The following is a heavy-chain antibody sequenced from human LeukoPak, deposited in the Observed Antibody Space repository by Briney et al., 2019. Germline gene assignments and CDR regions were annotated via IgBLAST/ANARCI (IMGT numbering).Heavy chain of an antibody. V-gene: IGHV4-59*08. CDR2: IYYSENT. J-gene: IGHJ5*02. Sequence: PSETLSLTCTVSGGSMNSYYWSWIRQPPGKGLEWIGYIYYSENTNYNPSLKSRVTISVDTSKNQFSLKLSSVTAADTAVYYCARQRGCSSTSCYRFDPWGQGTLVTVSS. CDR1: GGSMNSYY. D-gene: IGHD2-2*01. CDR3: ARQRGCSSTSCYRFDP.